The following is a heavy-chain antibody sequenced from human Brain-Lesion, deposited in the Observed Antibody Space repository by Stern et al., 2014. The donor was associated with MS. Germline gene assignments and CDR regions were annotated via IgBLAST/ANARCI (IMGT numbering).Heavy chain of an antibody. Sequence: QVQLVQSGPGLVKPSETLSLTCTVSGGSISSSTYYWAWIRQPPGKGLVWIGNIYYSGFTYYNPSLKSRVTISGDMSKNQFSLQLSSVTAADTAIYYCARHDSVPRPSQLYSARDRGPGYFDYWGQGTLVTVSS. V-gene: IGHV4-39*01. CDR2: IYYSGFT. CDR3: ARHDSVPRPSQLYSARDRGPGYFDY. CDR1: GGSISSSTYY. D-gene: IGHD1-26*01. J-gene: IGHJ4*02.